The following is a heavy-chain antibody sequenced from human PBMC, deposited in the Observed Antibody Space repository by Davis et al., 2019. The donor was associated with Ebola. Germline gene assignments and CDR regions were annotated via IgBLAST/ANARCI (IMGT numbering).Heavy chain of an antibody. CDR3: ARSYSSGWPEYYFDY. CDR2: INPNSGGT. Sequence: ASVKVSCKASGYTFTGYYMHWVRQAPGQGLEWMGWINPNSGGTNYAQKFQGWVTMTRDTSISTAYMELSRLRSEDTAVYYCARSYSSGWPEYYFDYWGQGTLVTVSS. D-gene: IGHD6-19*01. J-gene: IGHJ4*02. CDR1: GYTFTGYY. V-gene: IGHV1-2*04.